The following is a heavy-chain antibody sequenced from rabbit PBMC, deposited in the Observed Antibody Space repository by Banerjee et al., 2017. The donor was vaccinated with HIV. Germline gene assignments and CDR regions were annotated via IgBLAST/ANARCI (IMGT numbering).Heavy chain of an antibody. J-gene: IGHJ4*01. CDR3: ARDLAGVIGWNFNL. V-gene: IGHV1S45*01. CDR1: GFSFSSNT. CDR2: INTSSGNT. Sequence: QQQLVESGGGLVKPGASLTLTCKASGFSFSSNTMCWVRQAPGKGLEWIACINTSSGNTVYASWAKGRFTISKTSSTTVTLQMTSLTAADTATYFCARDLAGVIGWNFNLWGPGTLVTVS. D-gene: IGHD4-1*01.